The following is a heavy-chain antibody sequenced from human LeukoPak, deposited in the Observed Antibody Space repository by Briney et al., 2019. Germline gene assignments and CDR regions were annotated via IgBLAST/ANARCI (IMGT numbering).Heavy chain of an antibody. CDR3: ARDSSGFPEPLDY. V-gene: IGHV3-23*01. D-gene: IGHD3-22*01. CDR1: GFTFSSYA. J-gene: IGHJ4*02. CDR2: ISGSGGST. Sequence: GGSLRLSCAASGFTFSSYAMSWVRQAPRKGLEWVSAISGSGGSTYYADSVKGRFTISRDNSKNTLYLQMNSLRAEDTAVYYCARDSSGFPEPLDYWGQGTLVTVSS.